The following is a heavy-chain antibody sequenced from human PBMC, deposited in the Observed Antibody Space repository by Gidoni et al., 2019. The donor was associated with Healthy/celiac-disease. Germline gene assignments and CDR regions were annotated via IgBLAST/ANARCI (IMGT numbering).Heavy chain of an antibody. J-gene: IGHJ3*02. CDR1: GFNFSDYD. V-gene: IGHV3-11*05. CDR3: ARCRIAAAGTGAFDI. D-gene: IGHD6-13*01. Sequence: QVQLVESGGGLVKPGGSLRLSCAASGFNFSDYDMSWIRQAPGKGLEWVSYISSSSSYTNYADSVKGRFTISRDNAKNSLYLQMNSLRAEDTAVYYCARCRIAAAGTGAFDIWGQGTMVTVSS. CDR2: ISSSSSYT.